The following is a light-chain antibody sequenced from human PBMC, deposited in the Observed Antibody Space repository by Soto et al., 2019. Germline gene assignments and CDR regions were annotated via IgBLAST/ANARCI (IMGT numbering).Light chain of an antibody. J-gene: IGKJ3*01. CDR2: LGS. CDR3: MAGLQTPST. V-gene: IGKV2-28*01. CDR1: QNLLHSNGYYY. Sequence: DIVMTQSPLSLPVSPGEPASISCRSSQNLLHSNGYYYLDWYVQKPGQSPQLLISLGSNLASGTYDRFSVSGSGTDFTLKISRVEAEYFGVSYCMAGLQTPSTFGHGTKVVIK.